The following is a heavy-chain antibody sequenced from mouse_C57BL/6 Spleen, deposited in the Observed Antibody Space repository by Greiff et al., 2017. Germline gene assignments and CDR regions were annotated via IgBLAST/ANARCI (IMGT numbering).Heavy chain of an antibody. CDR3: ARAYYYGSSDYFDY. Sequence: QVQLKESGPGLVQPSQSLSITCTVSGFSLTSYGVHWVRQSPGKGLEWLGVIWSGGSTDYNAAFISRLSLSKDNSKSQVFFKMNSLQTDDTAIYYCARAYYYGSSDYFDYWGQGTTLTVSS. CDR2: IWSGGST. CDR1: GFSLTSYG. D-gene: IGHD1-1*01. J-gene: IGHJ2*01. V-gene: IGHV2-2*01.